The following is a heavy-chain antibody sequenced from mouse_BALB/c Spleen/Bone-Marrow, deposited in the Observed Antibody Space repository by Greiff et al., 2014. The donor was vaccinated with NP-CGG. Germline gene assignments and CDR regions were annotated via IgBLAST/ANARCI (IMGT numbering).Heavy chain of an antibody. CDR3: VRENYDYDGDAMDY. CDR2: INPSSGYT. V-gene: IGHV1-4*02. CDR1: GYTFTYYT. J-gene: IGHJ4*01. Sequence: VQLQQSAAELARPGASVKMSCKTSGYTFTYYTMHWVKQRPGQGLEWIGYINPSSGYTDYNQKFKDKTTLTTDKSSSTAYLQLGSLTSEDSAVYYCVRENYDYDGDAMDYWGQGTSVTVSS. D-gene: IGHD2-4*01.